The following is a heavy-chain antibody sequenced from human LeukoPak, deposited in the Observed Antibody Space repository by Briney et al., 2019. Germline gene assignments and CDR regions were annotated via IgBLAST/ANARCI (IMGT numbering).Heavy chain of an antibody. J-gene: IGHJ4*02. Sequence: GGSLRLSCAASGFTFSDYYMTWIRQAPGKGLEWLSYISDSGDTIYYADSVKGRFTISRDNAKNSLYLQMNSLRAGDTAVYYCAREMGSIWNVPIDYWGQGTLVTVSS. V-gene: IGHV3-11*01. CDR3: AREMGSIWNVPIDY. D-gene: IGHD6-13*01. CDR2: ISDSGDTI. CDR1: GFTFSDYY.